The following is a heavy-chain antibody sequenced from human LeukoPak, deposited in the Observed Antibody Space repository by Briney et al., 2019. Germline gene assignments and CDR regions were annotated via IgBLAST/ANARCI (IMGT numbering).Heavy chain of an antibody. Sequence: QAGGSLRLSCAASGFTFSSYWMSWVRQAPEKGLEWVANIKQDGSEKYYVDSVKGRFTISRDNAKNSLYLQMNSLRAEDTAVYYCAREEDIVVVPGSPFDYWGQGTLVTVSS. CDR2: IKQDGSEK. J-gene: IGHJ4*02. CDR3: AREEDIVVVPGSPFDY. D-gene: IGHD2-2*01. CDR1: GFTFSSYW. V-gene: IGHV3-7*01.